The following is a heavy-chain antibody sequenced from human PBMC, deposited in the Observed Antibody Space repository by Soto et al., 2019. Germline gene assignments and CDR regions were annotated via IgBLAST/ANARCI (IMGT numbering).Heavy chain of an antibody. D-gene: IGHD3-22*01. CDR3: AKGSGKNYYDSSGFYYIDY. CDR1: GFTFSSYG. CDR2: ISYDGSNK. J-gene: IGHJ4*02. Sequence: QVQLVESGGGVGQPGRSLRLSCAASGFTFSSYGMHWVRQAPGKGLEWVAVISYDGSNKYYADSVKGRFTISRDNSKNTLYLQMNSLRAEDTAVYYCAKGSGKNYYDSSGFYYIDYWGQGTLVTVSS. V-gene: IGHV3-30*18.